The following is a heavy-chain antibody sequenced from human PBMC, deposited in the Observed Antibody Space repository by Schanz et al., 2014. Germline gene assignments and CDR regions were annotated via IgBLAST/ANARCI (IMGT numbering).Heavy chain of an antibody. CDR1: GFTFSSYA. CDR3: ANNWNLDY. Sequence: EVQLLESGGGLVQPGGSLRLSCAASGFTFSSYAMTWVRQAPGMGLEWVSAISGRDGSTYYADSVRGRFTISRDNSKNTLYLQMNSLRAEDTAVYYCANNWNLDYWGKGTLXTVSS. J-gene: IGHJ4*02. CDR2: ISGRDGST. D-gene: IGHD1-20*01. V-gene: IGHV3-23*01.